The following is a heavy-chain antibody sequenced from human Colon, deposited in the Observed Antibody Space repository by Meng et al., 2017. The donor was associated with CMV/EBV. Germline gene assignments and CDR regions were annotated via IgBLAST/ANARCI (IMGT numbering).Heavy chain of an antibody. J-gene: IGHJ5*02. Sequence: GESLKISCAASGFSFNDYSMSWIRQAPGKGLEWISYISSSGRTIYYADSVRGRFTISRDNVRNSLFLQMNTPRADDTAVYYCVRTPAAATGWFDPWGQGTLVTVSS. V-gene: IGHV3-11*01. D-gene: IGHD6-13*01. CDR2: ISSSGRTI. CDR1: GFSFNDYS. CDR3: VRTPAAATGWFDP.